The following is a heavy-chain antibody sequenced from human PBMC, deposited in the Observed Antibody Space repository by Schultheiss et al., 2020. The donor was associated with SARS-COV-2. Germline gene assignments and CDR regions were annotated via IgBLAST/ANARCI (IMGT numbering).Heavy chain of an antibody. CDR1: GFTFSDYY. CDR3: ARPVSSTELEYYYYYYAMDV. J-gene: IGHJ6*02. V-gene: IGHV3-11*06. D-gene: IGHD2-2*01. CDR2: ISSSSSYT. Sequence: GGSLRLSCAASGFTFSDYYMSWSRQAPGKGLEWVSYISSSSSYTNYADSVKGRFTISRDNARNSLYLQMNSLRAEDTAVYYCARPVSSTELEYYYYYYAMDVWGQGTTVTVSS.